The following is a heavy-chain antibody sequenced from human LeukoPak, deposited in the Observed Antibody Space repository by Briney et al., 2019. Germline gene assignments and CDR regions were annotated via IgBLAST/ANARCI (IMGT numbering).Heavy chain of an antibody. J-gene: IGHJ3*02. CDR2: IYHSGST. D-gene: IGHD2-21*02. V-gene: IGHV4-39*07. Sequence: SETLSLTCTVSGGSISSSSYYWGWIRQPPGKGLEWIGSIYHSGSTYYNPSLKSRVIISVDTSKNQFSLKLSSVTAADTAVYYCARDPPIVVVTAMGFGAFDIWGQGTMVTVSS. CDR1: GGSISSSSYY. CDR3: ARDPPIVVVTAMGFGAFDI.